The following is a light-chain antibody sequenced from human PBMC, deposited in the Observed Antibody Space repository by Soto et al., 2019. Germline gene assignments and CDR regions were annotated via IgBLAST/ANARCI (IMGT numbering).Light chain of an antibody. CDR1: QSVSSSY. CDR2: GAS. V-gene: IGKV3-20*01. J-gene: IGKJ3*01. Sequence: EIVLPQSPGTLSLSTGERATLSCRASQSVSSSYLAWYQQKPGQAPSLLIYGASSRATGIPGRFSGSGSGTDFTLTISRLEPEDFAVYYCQQYGRSPFTFGPGTKVDIK. CDR3: QQYGRSPFT.